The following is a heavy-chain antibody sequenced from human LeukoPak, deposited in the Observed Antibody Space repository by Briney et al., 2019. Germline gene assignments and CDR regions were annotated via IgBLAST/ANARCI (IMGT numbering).Heavy chain of an antibody. J-gene: IGHJ4*02. D-gene: IGHD4-23*01. V-gene: IGHV4-31*03. CDR3: AREHDYGGYPAFDY. Sequence: SETLSLTCTVSGGSISSGGYYWSWIRQHPGKGLEWIGYIYYSGSTYYNPSLKSRVTISVDTSKNQFSLKLSSVTAADTAVYYCAREHDYGGYPAFDYWGQGTLVTVSS. CDR1: GGSISSGGYY. CDR2: IYYSGST.